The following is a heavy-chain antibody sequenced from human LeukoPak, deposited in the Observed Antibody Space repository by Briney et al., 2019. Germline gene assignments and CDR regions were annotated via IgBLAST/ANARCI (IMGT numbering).Heavy chain of an antibody. Sequence: PPETLSPTCTVSGGSISSYYGSWIRQPPGKGLEWIGYIYYSGNTNYNPSLKSRVTISVDMSKNQFSLKLSSVTAADTAVYYCARHKRYYDFVRFDPWGQGTLVTVSS. CDR1: GGSISSYY. D-gene: IGHD3-3*01. J-gene: IGHJ5*02. CDR3: ARHKRYYDFVRFDP. V-gene: IGHV4-59*08. CDR2: IYYSGNT.